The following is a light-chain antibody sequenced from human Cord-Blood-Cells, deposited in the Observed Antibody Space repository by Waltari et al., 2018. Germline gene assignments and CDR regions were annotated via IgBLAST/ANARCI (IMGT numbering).Light chain of an antibody. CDR2: AAS. Sequence: IQMTQSPSSLSASVGDRVTITCLASKGRRNDLVRYQQQPGKAPKLLIYAASSLQSGLPSRFSGSGSDTDFTRTISSLQPEDFATYYCLQDYNYPYTFGQGTKLEIK. CDR3: LQDYNYPYT. CDR1: KGRRND. V-gene: IGKV1-6*01. J-gene: IGKJ2*01.